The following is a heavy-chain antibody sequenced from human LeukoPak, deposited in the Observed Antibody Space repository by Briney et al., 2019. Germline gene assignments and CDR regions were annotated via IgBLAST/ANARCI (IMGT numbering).Heavy chain of an antibody. J-gene: IGHJ4*02. CDR1: GFTFDDYA. CDR3: AKDEVYTVGYCTSTTCRGFGY. Sequence: GGSLRLSCAASGFTFDDYAMHWVRQAPGKGLEWVSGISWRSGSIVYADSVKGRFTISRDNAKNSLYLQMNSLRPEDTALYHCAKDEVYTVGYCTSTTCRGFGYWGQGTLVNVSS. D-gene: IGHD2-2*01. V-gene: IGHV3-9*01. CDR2: ISWRSGSI.